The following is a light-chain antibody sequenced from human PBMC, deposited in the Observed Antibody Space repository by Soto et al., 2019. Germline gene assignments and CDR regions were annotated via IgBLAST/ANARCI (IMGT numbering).Light chain of an antibody. CDR1: SSDVGGYKY. CDR3: CSYAGSYTLV. Sequence: QSALTQPASVSGSPGQSITISCTGTSSDVGGYKYVSWYQQHPGKAPKLMIYDVNKRPSGVPDRFSGSKSGNTASLTISGLQAEDEADYYCCSYAGSYTLVFGTGTKLTVL. V-gene: IGLV2-11*01. J-gene: IGLJ1*01. CDR2: DVN.